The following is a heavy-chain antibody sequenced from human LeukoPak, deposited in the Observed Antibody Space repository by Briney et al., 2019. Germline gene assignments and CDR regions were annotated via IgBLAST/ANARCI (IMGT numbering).Heavy chain of an antibody. V-gene: IGHV4-34*01. Sequence: SETLSLTCAVYGGSFSGYYWSWIRQPPGKGLEWIGAINHSGSTNYNPSLKSRVTISVDTSKNQFSLKLSSVTAADTAVYYCARAKAYDYVWGSYRSCFDYWGQGTLVTVSS. D-gene: IGHD3-16*02. J-gene: IGHJ4*02. CDR2: INHSGST. CDR1: GGSFSGYY. CDR3: ARAKAYDYVWGSYRSCFDY.